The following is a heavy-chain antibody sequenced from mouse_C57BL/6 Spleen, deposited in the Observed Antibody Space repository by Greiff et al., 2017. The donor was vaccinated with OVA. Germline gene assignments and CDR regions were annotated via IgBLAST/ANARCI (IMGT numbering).Heavy chain of an antibody. CDR2: ISSGSSTI. CDR1: GFTFSDYG. J-gene: IGHJ1*03. Sequence: DVKLVESGGGLVKPGRSLKLSCAASGFTFSDYGMHWVRQAPEKGLEWVAYISSGSSTIYYADTVKGRFTISRDNAKNTLFLQMTSLRYEDTAMYYCARHGSGYFDVWGTGTTVTVSS. CDR3: ARHGSGYFDV. V-gene: IGHV5-17*01. D-gene: IGHD1-1*01.